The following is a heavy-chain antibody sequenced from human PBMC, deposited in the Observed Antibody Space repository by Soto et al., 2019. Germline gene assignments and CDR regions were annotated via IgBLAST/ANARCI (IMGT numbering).Heavy chain of an antibody. CDR1: GYPFTSYD. CDR3: AREKTCGRIAV. CDR2: MNPNSGNT. D-gene: IGHD2-15*01. Sequence: QVQLVQSGAEVKKPGASVKVSCKASGYPFTSYDINWVRQATGQGLDGMGWMNPNSGNTGYAQKFQGRVTMTRNTSIRTAYIELGSLRSEDTSGYYCAREKTCGRIAVWGEGSTVTVSS. J-gene: IGHJ6*04. V-gene: IGHV1-8*01.